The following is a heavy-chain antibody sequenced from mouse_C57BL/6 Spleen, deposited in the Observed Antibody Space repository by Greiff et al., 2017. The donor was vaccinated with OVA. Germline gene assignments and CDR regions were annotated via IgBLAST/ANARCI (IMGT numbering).Heavy chain of an antibody. D-gene: IGHD4-1*01. V-gene: IGHV1-61*01. J-gene: IGHJ2*01. CDR2: IYPSDSET. Sequence: QVQLQQPGAELVRPGSSVKLSCKASGYTFTSYWMDWVKQRPGQGLEWIGNIYPSDSETHYNQKFKDKATLTVDKSSSTAYMQLSSLTSEDSAVYYCARPNWGGFDYWGQGTTLTVSS. CDR1: GYTFTSYW. CDR3: ARPNWGGFDY.